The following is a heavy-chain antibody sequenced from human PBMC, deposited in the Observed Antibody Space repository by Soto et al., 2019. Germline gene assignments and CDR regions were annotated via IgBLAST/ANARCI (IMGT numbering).Heavy chain of an antibody. CDR1: GFTFNNKW. D-gene: IGHD1-26*01. J-gene: IGHJ4*02. CDR2: IDGAAATT. Sequence: DVQLVESGGGLVRPGESLRLSCTASGFTFNNKWMHWVRQAPGKGLVWLSRIDGAAATTNYADSVKGRFTISRDNAKNIVCLHVNGLTDDDTAVYYCARGGAMGVDYWGQGTLVTVSS. CDR3: ARGGAMGVDY. V-gene: IGHV3-74*01.